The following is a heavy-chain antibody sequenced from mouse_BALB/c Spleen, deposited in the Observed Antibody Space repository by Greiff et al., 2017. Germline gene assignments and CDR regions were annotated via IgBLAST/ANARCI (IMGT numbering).Heavy chain of an antibody. CDR1: GFTFTDYY. Sequence: EVKLMESGGGLVQPGGSLRLSCATSGFTFTDYYMSWVRQPPGKALEWLGFIRNKANGYTTEYSASVKGRFTISRDNSQSILYLQMNTLRAEDSATYYCASEGGSSGYDAMDYWGQGTSVTVSS. V-gene: IGHV7-3*02. D-gene: IGHD3-1*01. J-gene: IGHJ4*01. CDR3: ASEGGSSGYDAMDY. CDR2: IRNKANGYTT.